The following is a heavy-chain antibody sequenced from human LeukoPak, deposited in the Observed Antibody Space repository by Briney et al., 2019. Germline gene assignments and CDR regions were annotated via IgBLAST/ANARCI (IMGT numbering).Heavy chain of an antibody. Sequence: SETLSLTCTVSGGSISNKYWSWIRQPPGKGLEWIGYIFYSGSTYSNPSLKSRVTISVDTSKNQFSLKLNSVTAADTAVYYCARHPSGHFPYFDYWGQGILVTVSS. V-gene: IGHV4-59*08. CDR3: ARHPSGHFPYFDY. D-gene: IGHD3-3*01. J-gene: IGHJ4*02. CDR1: GGSISNKY. CDR2: IFYSGST.